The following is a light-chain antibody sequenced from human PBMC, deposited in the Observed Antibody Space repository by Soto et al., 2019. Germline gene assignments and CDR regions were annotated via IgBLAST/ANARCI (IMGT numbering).Light chain of an antibody. CDR3: AACYVSPTAFYV. V-gene: IGLV1-44*01. J-gene: IGLJ1*01. CDR1: SSNIGSTS. Sequence: AVLTQPPSASGTRGQRVKISCSGSSSNIGSTSVNWYQQLPGTAPKLLIYNDNQWPSGVPDRFSGSRSGTSASLAISGLQSEDEADYYCAACYVSPTAFYVFGRAPNVTVL. CDR2: NDN.